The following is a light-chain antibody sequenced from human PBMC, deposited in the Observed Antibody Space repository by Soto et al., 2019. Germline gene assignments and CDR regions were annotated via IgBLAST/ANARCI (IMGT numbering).Light chain of an antibody. CDR2: DAS. CDR1: QSVSSY. J-gene: IGKJ4*01. CDR3: QQRSNWPLT. V-gene: IGKV3-11*01. Sequence: EIVLTQSPATLSLSPGERDTISCRASQSVSSYLAWYQQRPGQVPRLLIYDASNRATGIPARFSGSGSGTDFTFTISSLEPEDFAVYYCQQRSNWPLTFGGGTKVDIK.